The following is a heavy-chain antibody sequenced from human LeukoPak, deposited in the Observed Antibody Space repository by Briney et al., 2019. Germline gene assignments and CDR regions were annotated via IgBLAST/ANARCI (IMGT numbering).Heavy chain of an antibody. CDR3: AKAGDLTTVTASPPDC. D-gene: IGHD4-17*01. J-gene: IGHJ4*02. CDR2: ISYSAGGT. Sequence: PGGSLRLSCVASGFTFSRYAMSWVRQAPGKGLEWISGISYSAGGTYYADSVRGRFTISRDNSKNRLFLQMNSLRAEDTAVYYCAKAGDLTTVTASPPDCWGQGTLVSVSS. V-gene: IGHV3-23*01. CDR1: GFTFSRYA.